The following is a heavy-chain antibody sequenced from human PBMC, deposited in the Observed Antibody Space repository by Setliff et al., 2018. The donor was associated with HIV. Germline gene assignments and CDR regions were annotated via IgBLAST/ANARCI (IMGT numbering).Heavy chain of an antibody. CDR3: ARGPDCSGGSCYLGFDY. V-gene: IGHV3-33*01. CDR2: IWYDGSNK. D-gene: IGHD2-15*01. CDR1: GFSFSGYG. J-gene: IGHJ4*02. Sequence: GSLRLSCAASGFSFSGYGMHWVRQAPGRGLEWLAVIWYDGSNKYYTDSVQGRITISRDNSKNMLYLRMNSLRAEDTAVYFCARGPDCSGGSCYLGFDYWGQGTLVTVSS.